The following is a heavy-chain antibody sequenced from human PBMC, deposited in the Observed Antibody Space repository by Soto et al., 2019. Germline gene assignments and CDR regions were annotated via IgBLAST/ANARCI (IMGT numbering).Heavy chain of an antibody. Sequence: GGSLRLSCAASGFTFSTYGMHWVRQAPGKGLEWVAVIWYDGSKKYYADSVKGRFTISRDNSKNTLYLQMNSLRAEDTAVYYCARDSFWSGYSFDYWGQGTLVTVSS. D-gene: IGHD3-3*01. J-gene: IGHJ4*02. CDR1: GFTFSTYG. V-gene: IGHV3-33*01. CDR2: IWYDGSKK. CDR3: ARDSFWSGYSFDY.